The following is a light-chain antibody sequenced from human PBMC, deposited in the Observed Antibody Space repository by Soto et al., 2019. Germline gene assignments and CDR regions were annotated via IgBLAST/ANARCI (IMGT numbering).Light chain of an antibody. J-gene: IGLJ3*02. CDR3: QTWGTGILV. Sequence: QPVLTQSPSASASLGASVKLTCTLSSGHSSYAIAWHQQQPEKGPRYLMKLNSDGSHSKGDGIPDRFSGSSSGAERYLTISSLQSEDEADYYCQTWGTGILVFGGGPKVTVL. CDR2: LNSDGSH. V-gene: IGLV4-69*01. CDR1: SGHSSYA.